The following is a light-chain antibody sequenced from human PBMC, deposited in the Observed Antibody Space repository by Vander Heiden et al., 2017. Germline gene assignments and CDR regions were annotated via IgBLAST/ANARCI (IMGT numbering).Light chain of an antibody. Sequence: QSALTQPPAVSGSPGHSITIPCTGTATDIGDHNYVSWYQQHPGKAPKLIIDRVSNRPSGISNRFSASKSDNTASLTISGLQAEDEAVYYCSSYSNRITWIFGGGTKLTVL. CDR3: SSYSNRITWI. CDR2: RVS. J-gene: IGLJ2*01. CDR1: ATDIGDHNY. V-gene: IGLV2-14*01.